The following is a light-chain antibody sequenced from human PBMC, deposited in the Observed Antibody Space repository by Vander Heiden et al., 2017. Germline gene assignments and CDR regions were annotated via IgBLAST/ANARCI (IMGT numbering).Light chain of an antibody. V-gene: IGKV3-11*01. CDR3: QQPSNWPPWT. CDR2: DAS. J-gene: IGKJ1*01. Sequence: EIVLTQSPATLSLSPGERATLSCRASQRVSSYLAWYQQKPGQAPRLLIYDASNRATGIPARFSGSGYGTDFTLTISSLEPEDFAVYYCQQPSNWPPWTFGQGTKVEIK. CDR1: QRVSSY.